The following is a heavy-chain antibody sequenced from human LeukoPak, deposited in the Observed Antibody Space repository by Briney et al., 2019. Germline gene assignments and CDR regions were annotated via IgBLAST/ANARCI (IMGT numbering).Heavy chain of an antibody. J-gene: IGHJ4*02. CDR2: IIPIFGTA. V-gene: IGHV1-69*06. Sequence: ASVKVSCKASGGTFSSYAISWVRQAPGQGLEWMGGIIPIFGTANYAQKFQGRVTITADKSTSTAYMERSSLRSEDTAVYYCARGLDDYGDYVFDYWGQGTLVTVSS. CDR3: ARGLDDYGDYVFDY. D-gene: IGHD4-17*01. CDR1: GGTFSSYA.